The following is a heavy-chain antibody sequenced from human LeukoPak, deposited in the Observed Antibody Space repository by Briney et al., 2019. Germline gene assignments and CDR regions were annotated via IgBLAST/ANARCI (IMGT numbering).Heavy chain of an antibody. J-gene: IGHJ4*02. D-gene: IGHD2-15*01. CDR1: GFTFSDYW. V-gene: IGHV3-48*02. CDR2: ISSSSSTI. Sequence: GGSLRLSCAASGFTFSDYWMHWVRQAPGKGLEWVSYISSSSSTIYYADSVKGRFTISRDNAKNSLYLQMNSLRDEDTAVYYCARGQLGYCSGGSCPLVGYWGQGTLVTVSS. CDR3: ARGQLGYCSGGSCPLVGY.